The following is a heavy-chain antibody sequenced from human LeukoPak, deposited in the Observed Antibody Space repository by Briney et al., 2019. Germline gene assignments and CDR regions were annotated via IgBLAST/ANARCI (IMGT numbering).Heavy chain of an antibody. J-gene: IGHJ3*02. V-gene: IGHV1-46*01. CDR1: GYTCTSYY. D-gene: IGHD2-2*02. CDR3: ARGPSTIVPAAIRGFDDAFDI. Sequence: ASVKVSCKASGYTCTSYYMHWVRQPPGQGLEWMGIINPSGGSTSYAQKFQGRVTMTRDTSTSTVYMELSSLRSEDTAVYYCARGPSTIVPAAIRGFDDAFDIWGQGTMVTVSS. CDR2: INPSGGST.